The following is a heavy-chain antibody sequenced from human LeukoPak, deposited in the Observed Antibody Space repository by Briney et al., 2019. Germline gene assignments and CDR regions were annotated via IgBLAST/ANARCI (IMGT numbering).Heavy chain of an antibody. V-gene: IGHV4-31*03. J-gene: IGHJ4*02. CDR1: GGSISSGGYY. CDR3: ARTPITMVRGVIIFDY. CDR2: IYYSGST. D-gene: IGHD3-10*01. Sequence: PSETLSLTCTVSGGSISSGGYYWSWIRQHPGKGVEWIGYIYYSGSTYYNPSLKSRVTISVDTSKNQFSLKLSSVTAADTAVYYCARTPITMVRGVIIFDYWGQGTLVTVSS.